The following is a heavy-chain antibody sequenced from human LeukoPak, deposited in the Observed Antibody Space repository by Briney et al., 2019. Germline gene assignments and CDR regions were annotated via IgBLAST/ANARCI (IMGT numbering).Heavy chain of an antibody. Sequence: ASVKVSCKASGGTFSTFPISWVRQAPGQGLEWIGGIIPIFGPNYAQKLQGRVTMTTDTSTSSAYMELRSLRSDDTAVYYCARDGGGGSYPIDYWGQGTLVTVSS. CDR3: ARDGGGGSYPIDY. J-gene: IGHJ4*02. CDR1: GGTFSTFP. CDR2: IIPIFGP. D-gene: IGHD1-26*01. V-gene: IGHV1-69*05.